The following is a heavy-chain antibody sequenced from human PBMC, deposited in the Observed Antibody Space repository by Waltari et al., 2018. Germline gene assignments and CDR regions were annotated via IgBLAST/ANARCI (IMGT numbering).Heavy chain of an antibody. CDR2: IYTSGST. J-gene: IGHJ6*02. Sequence: QVQLQQWGAGLLKPSETLSLTCAVYGGSISSGSYYWSWIRQPAGKGLEWIGRIYTSGSTNYNPSLKSRVTISVDTSKNQFSLKLSSVTAADTAVYYCARGAADFWSGYYGMDVWGQGTTVTVSS. CDR1: GGSISSGSYY. CDR3: ARGAADFWSGYYGMDV. V-gene: IGHV4-61*02. D-gene: IGHD3-3*01.